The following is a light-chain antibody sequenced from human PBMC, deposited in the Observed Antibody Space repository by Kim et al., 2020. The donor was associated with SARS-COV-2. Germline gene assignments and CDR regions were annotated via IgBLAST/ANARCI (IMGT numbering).Light chain of an antibody. V-gene: IGKV3-20*01. CDR2: GES. J-gene: IGKJ4*01. Sequence: EIVLTQSPGTLSLSPGERATLSCRASQSVTSTYLAWHQKKPGQAPRVLVYGESKRATGIPDRFTGSGSGTDFTLTISRLEPEDFAVYYCQQYGTSPLTFGGGTKVDIK. CDR1: QSVTSTY. CDR3: QQYGTSPLT.